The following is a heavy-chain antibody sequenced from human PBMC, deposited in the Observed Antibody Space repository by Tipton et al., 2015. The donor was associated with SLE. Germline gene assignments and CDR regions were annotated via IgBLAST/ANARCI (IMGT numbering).Heavy chain of an antibody. V-gene: IGHV3-23*01. CDR3: AYGPDSTSWYYFDY. CDR2: ISGSGVRT. Sequence: SLRLSCAASGFTFSNYAMSWVRQAPGKGLEWVATISGSGVRTDYADSVKGRITISRDNSKNTLYLQINSLGAEDSAVYYCAYGPDSTSWYYFDYWGQGTLVTVSS. D-gene: IGHD6-13*01. CDR1: GFTFSNYA. J-gene: IGHJ4*02.